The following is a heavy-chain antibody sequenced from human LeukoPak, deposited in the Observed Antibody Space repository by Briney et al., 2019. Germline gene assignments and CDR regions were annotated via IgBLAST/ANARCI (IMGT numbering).Heavy chain of an antibody. CDR3: ARAPPMVAKYYFDY. J-gene: IGHJ4*02. V-gene: IGHV1-69*13. D-gene: IGHD5-12*01. Sequence: AASVKVSCKASGGTFSSYAISWVRQAPGQGLEWMGGIIPIFGTANYAQKFQGRVTITADESTNTAYMELSSLRSEDTAVYYCARAPPMVAKYYFDYWGQGTLVTVSS. CDR1: GGTFSSYA. CDR2: IIPIFGTA.